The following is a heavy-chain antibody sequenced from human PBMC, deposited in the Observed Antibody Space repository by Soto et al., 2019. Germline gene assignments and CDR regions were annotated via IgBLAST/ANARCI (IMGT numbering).Heavy chain of an antibody. Sequence: EVQLVESGGGLVQPGGSLRLSCSASGFTFSSYDVHWVRQAPGKGLEFVAGISPNGRSTFYADSVKGRSTISRDNSKNTLYLQMSSLRLEDTAMYYCVKLTDYWGQGTLVTVSS. D-gene: IGHD3-9*01. CDR2: ISPNGRST. J-gene: IGHJ4*02. CDR3: VKLTDY. V-gene: IGHV3-64D*06. CDR1: GFTFSSYD.